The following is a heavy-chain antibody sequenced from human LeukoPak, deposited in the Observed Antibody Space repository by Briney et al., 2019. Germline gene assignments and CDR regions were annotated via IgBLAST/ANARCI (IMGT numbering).Heavy chain of an antibody. V-gene: IGHV1-18*04. D-gene: IGHD3-9*01. CDR3: ARGDYDILTGYYNWFDP. CDR2: IRAYNGNT. CDR1: GYTFTSYG. Sequence: ASVKVSCKASGYTFTSYGISWVRQAPGQGLEWMGWIRAYNGNTNYAQKLQGRVTMTTDTSTSTAYMELRSLRSDDTAVYYCARGDYDILTGYYNWFDPWGQGTLVTVSS. J-gene: IGHJ5*02.